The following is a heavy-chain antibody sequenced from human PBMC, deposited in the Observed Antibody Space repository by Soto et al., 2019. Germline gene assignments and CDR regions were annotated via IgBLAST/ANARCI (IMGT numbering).Heavy chain of an antibody. CDR1: EFTFSNYA. V-gene: IGHV3-23*01. J-gene: IGHJ4*02. Sequence: GGSLRLSCAASEFTFSNYAMSWVRQAPGKGLEWVSSISDNGGTTYYADSVKGRFTISRDNSKNTLYLQMNSLRAEDTAVYYCAKDPSGYSYGYPFDYWGQGTLVTVSS. D-gene: IGHD5-18*01. CDR2: ISDNGGTT. CDR3: AKDPSGYSYGYPFDY.